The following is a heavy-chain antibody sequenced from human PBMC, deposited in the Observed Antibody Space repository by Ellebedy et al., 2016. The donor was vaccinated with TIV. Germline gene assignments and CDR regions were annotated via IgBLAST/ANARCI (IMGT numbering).Heavy chain of an antibody. D-gene: IGHD3-22*01. Sequence: GGSLRLXXAASGFSFSSYAMHWVRQAPGKGLEWVAVTSYDGRNKYYADSVKGRFTISRDNATNSLYLQMNSLRAEDTAFYFCARDRSISGYAMYYFDSWGRGTPVIVSS. J-gene: IGHJ4*02. V-gene: IGHV3-30*04. CDR1: GFSFSSYA. CDR3: ARDRSISGYAMYYFDS. CDR2: TSYDGRNK.